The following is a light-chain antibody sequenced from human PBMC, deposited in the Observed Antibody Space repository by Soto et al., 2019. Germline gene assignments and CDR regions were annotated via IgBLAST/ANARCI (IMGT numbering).Light chain of an antibody. CDR1: SRDVGNYHY. V-gene: IGLV2-14*01. CDR3: SSYTVSSATYV. J-gene: IGLJ1*01. Sequence: QSALTQPASVSGSPGQSITISCTGTSRDVGNYHYVSWYQQHPGKPPKLMIYEVSGRPSGVSNRFSGSKSGNTASLTISGLQADDEADYYCSSYTVSSATYVFGTGTKVTVL. CDR2: EVS.